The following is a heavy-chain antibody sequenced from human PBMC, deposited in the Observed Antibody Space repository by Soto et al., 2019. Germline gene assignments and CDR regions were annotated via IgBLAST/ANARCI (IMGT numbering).Heavy chain of an antibody. CDR3: ARDDSSGYPDY. CDR1: GFTFSSYG. Sequence: PVGSLRLACAASGFTFSSYGMHWVRQAPGKGLEWVAVISYDGSNKYYADSVKGRLTISRDNSKNTLYLQMNSLRAEDTAVYYCARDDSSGYPDYWGQGTLVTVSS. D-gene: IGHD3-22*01. V-gene: IGHV3-30*03. CDR2: ISYDGSNK. J-gene: IGHJ4*02.